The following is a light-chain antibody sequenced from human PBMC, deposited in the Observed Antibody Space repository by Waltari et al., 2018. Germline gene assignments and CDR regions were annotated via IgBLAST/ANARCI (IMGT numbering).Light chain of an antibody. J-gene: IGLJ1*01. CDR3: SSYAGSDIYV. V-gene: IGLV2-8*01. CDR2: EVS. Sequence: QSALSQPPSASGSPGQSVTISCTGTSSDVGSYNHVSWYQQHPGTAPKVMIYEVSKRPSGVPDHLSGSTSANTASLTVSGLQAEDEADYYCSSYAGSDIYVFGTGTKVTVL. CDR1: SSDVGSYNH.